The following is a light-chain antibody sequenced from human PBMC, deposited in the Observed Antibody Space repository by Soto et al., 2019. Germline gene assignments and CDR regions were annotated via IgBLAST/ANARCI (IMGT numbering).Light chain of an antibody. CDR2: GNI. CDR1: SSNIGAGYD. V-gene: IGLV1-40*01. CDR3: QSYDSSLTGVV. J-gene: IGLJ2*01. Sequence: QSVLTQPPPVSGAPGQRVTISCTGSSSNIGAGYDVHWYQQLPGTAPKLLIFGNINRPSGVPDRFSGSKSGTSASLAITGLQAEDEADYYCQSYDSSLTGVVFGGGAKLTVL.